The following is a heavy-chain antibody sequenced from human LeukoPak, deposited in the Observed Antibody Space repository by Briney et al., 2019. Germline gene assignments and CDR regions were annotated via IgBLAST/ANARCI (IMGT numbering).Heavy chain of an antibody. CDR3: ARDAAWIGVVVVPAAAAGHAFDI. CDR2: IYHSGST. V-gene: IGHV4-30-2*01. D-gene: IGHD2-2*01. Sequence: SETLSLTCTVSGGSISSGGYYWSWIRQPPGKGLEGIGYIYHSGSTYYNPSLKSRVTISVDPPKNQFSLSLSSVTAADTAVYYCARDAAWIGVVVVPAAAAGHAFDIWGQGTMVTVSS. CDR1: GGSISSGGYY. J-gene: IGHJ3*02.